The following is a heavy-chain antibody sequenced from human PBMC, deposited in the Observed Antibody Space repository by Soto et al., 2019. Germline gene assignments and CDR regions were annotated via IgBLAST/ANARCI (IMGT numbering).Heavy chain of an antibody. V-gene: IGHV1-18*01. CDR3: ARDGSGRALFDY. CDR1: GYTFTTYG. D-gene: IGHD6-19*01. Sequence: QVQLVQSGGEVKEPGASVRVSCRASGYTFTTYGISWVRQAPGQGLEWMGWTSAYSGNTNFTQKFQGRVTMTTDTSTSTAYMELRSLRSDDTAVYYCARDGSGRALFDYWGLGTLVTVSS. J-gene: IGHJ4*02. CDR2: TSAYSGNT.